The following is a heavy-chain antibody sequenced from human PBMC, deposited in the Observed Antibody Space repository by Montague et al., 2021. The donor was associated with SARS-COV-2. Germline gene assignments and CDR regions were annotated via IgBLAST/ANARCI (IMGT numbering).Heavy chain of an antibody. V-gene: IGHV4-34*01. J-gene: IGHJ4*02. CDR1: GVSFTGYY. CDR3: ARGGGNWDYFDY. Sequence: SETLSLTCTVSGVSFTGYYWSWVRQPPGKGLDWIGYINHSGSTNYSPFLKSRVRMSIDNPKNQFALKLGSLTAADTAVYYCARGGGNWDYFDYWGQGALVTVSS. CDR2: INHSGST. D-gene: IGHD1-1*01.